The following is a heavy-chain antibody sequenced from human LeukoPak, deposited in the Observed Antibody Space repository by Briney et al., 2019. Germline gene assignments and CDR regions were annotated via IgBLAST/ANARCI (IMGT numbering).Heavy chain of an antibody. D-gene: IGHD5-18*01. Sequence: GGSLRLSCAASGFTFSSYWMHWVRQAPGKGLEWITYISGSGTTIYHADSVKGRFTISRDNAKNSVYLQMNSLREEDTAVYYCARPTDSSVDYWGQGTLVTVSS. CDR1: GFTFSSYW. CDR2: ISGSGTTI. V-gene: IGHV3-48*02. CDR3: ARPTDSSVDY. J-gene: IGHJ4*02.